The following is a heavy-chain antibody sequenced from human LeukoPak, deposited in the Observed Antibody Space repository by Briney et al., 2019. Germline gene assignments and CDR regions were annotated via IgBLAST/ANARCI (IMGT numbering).Heavy chain of an antibody. CDR1: GFTFSSYS. CDR2: ISSSSSTI. Sequence: PGGSLRLSCAASGFTFSSYSMNWVRQAPGKGLEWVSCISSSSSTIYYADSVKGRFTISRDNAKNSLYLQMNSLRAEDTAVYYCARDHSSGCFDYWGQGTLVTVSS. CDR3: ARDHSSGCFDY. D-gene: IGHD6-19*01. J-gene: IGHJ4*02. V-gene: IGHV3-48*01.